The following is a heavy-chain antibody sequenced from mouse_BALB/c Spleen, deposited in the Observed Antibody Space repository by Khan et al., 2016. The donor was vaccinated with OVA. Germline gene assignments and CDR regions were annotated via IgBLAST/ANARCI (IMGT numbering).Heavy chain of an antibody. Sequence: VELVESGPGLVAPSQSLSITCTFSGFSLTSYGVHWVRQPPGKGLEFLGVIWAGGSTNYNSALMSRLSFTKDNSKNQVFLKMNSLQTDYTAMYYCASLEDKWGQGTTLTVSS. CDR3: ASLEDK. CDR2: IWAGGST. J-gene: IGHJ2*01. V-gene: IGHV2-9*02. CDR1: GFSLTSYG.